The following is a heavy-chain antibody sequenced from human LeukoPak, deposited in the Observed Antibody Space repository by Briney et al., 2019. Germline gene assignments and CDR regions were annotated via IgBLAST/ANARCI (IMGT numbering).Heavy chain of an antibody. CDR3: ARVRSGWYDAFDI. J-gene: IGHJ3*02. V-gene: IGHV3-30*04. Sequence: PGRSLRLSCAASGFTFSSYAMHGVGQAPGKGLEGVTVISYDGSNTYYTDSVKGRFTISRDNSKNTLYLQMNSLRAEDTAVYYCARVRSGWYDAFDIWGQGTMVTVSS. CDR1: GFTFSSYA. CDR2: ISYDGSNT. D-gene: IGHD6-19*01.